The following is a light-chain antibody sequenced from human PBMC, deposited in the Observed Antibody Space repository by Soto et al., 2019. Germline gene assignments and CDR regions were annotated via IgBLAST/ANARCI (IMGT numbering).Light chain of an antibody. CDR1: QSVRDRY. V-gene: IGKV3-20*01. J-gene: IGKJ1*01. CDR3: QQYGSSPGT. Sequence: EIVLTQSPGTVSLSPGERATLSCRASQSVRDRYLAWYQQKPGQAPSLLIYDTSTRATGVPDRFSGSGSGTDFALTISRVEPEDFAIYFCQQYGSSPGTFGQGTKVDSK. CDR2: DTS.